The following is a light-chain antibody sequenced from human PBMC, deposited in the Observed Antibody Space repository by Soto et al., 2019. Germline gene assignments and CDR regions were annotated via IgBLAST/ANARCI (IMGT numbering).Light chain of an antibody. V-gene: IGKV2-24*01. CDR1: QSLVHSDGDTF. Sequence: DIVLTQTPLSSPVTLGQPAAISCRSSQSLVHSDGDTFLSWLQQRPGQPPRLLIYKISNRFSGVAGGFIGRGAGTDFTLTISMVEAEDVAIYYCMQATQGITFGQGTRLEIK. J-gene: IGKJ2*01. CDR2: KIS. CDR3: MQATQGIT.